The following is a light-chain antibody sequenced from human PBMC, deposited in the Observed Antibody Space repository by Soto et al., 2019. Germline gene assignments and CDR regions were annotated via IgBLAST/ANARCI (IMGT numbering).Light chain of an antibody. CDR3: QSYDSSLSGLFVV. V-gene: IGLV1-40*01. J-gene: IGLJ2*01. Sequence: QSVLTQPPSVSGAPGQRVTISCTGSSSNIGAGYDVHWYQQLPGTAPKLLIYGNSIRPSGVPDRFSGSKSDTSASLAITGLQAEDEADYYCQSYDSSLSGLFVVFGGGTQLTVL. CDR2: GNS. CDR1: SSNIGAGYD.